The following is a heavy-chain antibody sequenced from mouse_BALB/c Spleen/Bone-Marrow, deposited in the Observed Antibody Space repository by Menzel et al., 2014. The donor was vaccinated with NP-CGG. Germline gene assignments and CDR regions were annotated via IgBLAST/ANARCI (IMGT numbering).Heavy chain of an antibody. CDR3: AREDIATVVEIAY. Sequence: VQLQQSGAELMKPGASVKISCKATGYTFSSYWIEWVKQRPGHGLEWIGEILPGSGSTNYNEKFKGKATFTADTSSNTAYMQLSSLTSEDSAVYYCAREDIATVVEIAYWGQGTPVTVSS. D-gene: IGHD1-1*01. J-gene: IGHJ4*01. CDR1: GYTFSSYW. V-gene: IGHV1-9*01. CDR2: ILPGSGST.